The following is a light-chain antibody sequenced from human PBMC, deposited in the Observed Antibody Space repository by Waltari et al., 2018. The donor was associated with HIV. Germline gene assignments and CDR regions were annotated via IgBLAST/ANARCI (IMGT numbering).Light chain of an antibody. CDR3: QQYGSSPQT. CDR1: HSVNSNS. J-gene: IGKJ2*01. V-gene: IGKV3-20*01. CDR2: AAS. Sequence: EVVLTQSPDTLSLSPGEGAVLSCRASHSVNSNSLAWYQQKPGQAPRLLSFAASSRATGIPDRFSGSGSGTDFTLAISGLKPEDFATYYCQQYGSSPQTFGQGTKLEIK.